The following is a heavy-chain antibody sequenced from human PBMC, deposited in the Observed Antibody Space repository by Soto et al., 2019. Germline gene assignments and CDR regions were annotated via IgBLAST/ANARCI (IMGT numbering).Heavy chain of an antibody. D-gene: IGHD5-12*01. CDR2: IYWNDDK. CDR1: GFSVSTSGVG. Sequence: QITLKESGPTLVKPTQTLTLTCTFAGFSVSTSGVGVGWIRQPPGKALEWLALIYWNDDKRYSPSMRSRVTITKDTSNNQVVLTMSNMDPVDTATYFCAHDNYDASGYYPLDAFHVSGQGTMVTVSS. V-gene: IGHV2-5*01. CDR3: AHDNYDASGYYPLDAFHV. J-gene: IGHJ3*01.